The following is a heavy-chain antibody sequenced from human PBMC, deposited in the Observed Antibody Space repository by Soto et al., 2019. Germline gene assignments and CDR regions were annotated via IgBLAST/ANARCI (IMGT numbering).Heavy chain of an antibody. Sequence: PSETLSLTCTVSGGSISSSSYYWGWIRQPPGKGLEWIGSIYYSGSTYYNPSLKSRVTISVDTSKNQFSLKLSSVTAADTAVYYCARRGLRPYYYYYGMDVWGQGTTVTVSS. V-gene: IGHV4-39*01. CDR1: GGSISSSSYY. J-gene: IGHJ6*02. D-gene: IGHD5-12*01. CDR3: ARRGLRPYYYYYGMDV. CDR2: IYYSGST.